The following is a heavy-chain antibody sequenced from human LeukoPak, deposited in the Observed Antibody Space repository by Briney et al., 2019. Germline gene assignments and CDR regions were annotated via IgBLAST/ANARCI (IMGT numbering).Heavy chain of an antibody. CDR1: GFTFSNYW. V-gene: IGHV3-7*03. CDR3: ATKLPAAGRGFDY. CDR2: IKQDGSEK. Sequence: GGSLRPSCAASGFTFSNYWMSWVRQAPGKGLEWVANIKQDGSEKYYVDSVKGRFTISRDSAKNSLFLQMNSLRAEDTAVYYCATKLPAAGRGFDYWGQGTLVTVSS. J-gene: IGHJ4*02. D-gene: IGHD6-13*01.